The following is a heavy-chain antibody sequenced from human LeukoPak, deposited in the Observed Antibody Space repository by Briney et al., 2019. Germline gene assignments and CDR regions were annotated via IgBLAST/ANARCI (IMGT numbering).Heavy chain of an antibody. Sequence: RGSGPALVKPTQTLTLTCTFSGFSLSTSGMWVSWIRQPPGKALGWLARIDWEEAKYYSTSLKTRLAISKDTTKNQAVLTMPHMDPVDTATYSCARILSSSYYYHIANDASAIWGHGTMVTVSS. CDR2: IDWEEAK. J-gene: IGHJ3*02. CDR3: ARILSSSYYYHIANDASAI. V-gene: IGHV2-70*11. D-gene: IGHD3-22*01. CDR1: GFSLSTSGMW.